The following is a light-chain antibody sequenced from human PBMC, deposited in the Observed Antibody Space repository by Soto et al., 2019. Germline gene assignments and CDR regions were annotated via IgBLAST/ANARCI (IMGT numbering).Light chain of an antibody. CDR2: GAS. V-gene: IGKV3-20*01. CDR3: QQYGRSEK. J-gene: IGKJ1*01. CDR1: QSVSNNY. Sequence: VVSSSPWPPYLSPGARAILPRRASQSVSNNYLAWYQQKPGQDPRLLIYGASNRATGIPDRFSGSGSGTDFTLTISRLEPEDIAVYYCQQYGRSEKFGQGTKVEVK.